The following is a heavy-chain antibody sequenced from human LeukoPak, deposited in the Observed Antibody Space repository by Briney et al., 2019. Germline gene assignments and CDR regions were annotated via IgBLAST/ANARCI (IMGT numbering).Heavy chain of an antibody. J-gene: IGHJ4*02. V-gene: IGHV3-23*01. Sequence: GGSLRLSCAASGFTFSNHGMNWVRQAPGKGLEWVSGISPSGDITYYADSGKGRFTISRDNSKNSLYLQMNSLRAEDTAVYYCARDGDYDILTGYYYYFDYWGQGTLVTVSS. D-gene: IGHD3-9*01. CDR2: ISPSGDIT. CDR1: GFTFSNHG. CDR3: ARDGDYDILTGYYYYFDY.